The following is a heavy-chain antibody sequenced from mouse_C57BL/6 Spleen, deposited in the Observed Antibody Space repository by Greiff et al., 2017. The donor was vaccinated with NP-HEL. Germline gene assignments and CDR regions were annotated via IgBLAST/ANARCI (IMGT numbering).Heavy chain of an antibody. Sequence: QVQLQQPGAELVKPGASVKLSCKASGYTFTSYWMHWVKQRPGRGLEWIGRIDPNSGGTKYNEEFKSKATLTVDKPSSTAYMQLSGLTSEDSAVYYCARDWYQAWFAYWGQGTLVTVSA. J-gene: IGHJ3*01. CDR1: GYTFTSYW. CDR3: ARDWYQAWFAY. V-gene: IGHV1-72*01. D-gene: IGHD1-1*02. CDR2: IDPNSGGT.